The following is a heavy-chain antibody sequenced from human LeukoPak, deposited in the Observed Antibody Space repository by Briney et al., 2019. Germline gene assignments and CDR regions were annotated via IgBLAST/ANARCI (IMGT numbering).Heavy chain of an antibody. CDR1: TFTXYD. V-gene: IGHV1-8*01. Sequence: TFTXYDINWVRQATGQGLEWMGWMNPNSGNTGYAQKFQGRVTMTRNSSISTAYMELSSLRSEDTAVYYCARLRLRPRVWYFDLWGRGTLVTVSS. CDR3: ARLRLRPRVWYFDL. CDR2: MNPNSGNT. J-gene: IGHJ2*01. D-gene: IGHD4-17*01.